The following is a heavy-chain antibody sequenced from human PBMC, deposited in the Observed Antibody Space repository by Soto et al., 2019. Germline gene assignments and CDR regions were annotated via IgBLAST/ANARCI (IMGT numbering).Heavy chain of an antibody. J-gene: IGHJ6*02. D-gene: IGHD6-6*01. CDR3: ARGSSSSRSFYYYGLDV. CDR2: IRDKANSYTT. V-gene: IGHV3-72*01. Sequence: GGSLRLSCAASGFTFSDHDMDWVRQAPGKGLEWIGRIRDKANSYTTEYAASVKGRFSVSRDDSESSLYLQMNSLKTGDTATYYCARGSSSSRSFYYYGLDVWGQGTTVPVS. CDR1: GFTFSDHD.